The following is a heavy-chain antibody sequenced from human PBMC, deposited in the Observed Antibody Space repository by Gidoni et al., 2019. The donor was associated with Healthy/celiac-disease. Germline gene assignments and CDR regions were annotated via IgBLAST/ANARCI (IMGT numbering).Heavy chain of an antibody. J-gene: IGHJ6*02. Sequence: QVQLVESGGGLVKPGGSLRLSCAASGFPFSDYYMSWIRQAPGKGLEWVSYISSSGSTIYYADSVKGRFTISRDNAKNSLYLQMNSLRAEDTAVYYCARDGVTYYDFWSGPPYYYYGMDVWGQGTTVTVSS. D-gene: IGHD3-3*01. CDR3: ARDGVTYYDFWSGPPYYYYGMDV. CDR1: GFPFSDYY. V-gene: IGHV3-11*01. CDR2: ISSSGSTI.